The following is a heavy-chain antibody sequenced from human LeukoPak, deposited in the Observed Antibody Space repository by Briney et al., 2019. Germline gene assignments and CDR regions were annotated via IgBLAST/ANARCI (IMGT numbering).Heavy chain of an antibody. J-gene: IGHJ4*02. CDR1: GFTFSSSA. CDR3: TRLTMVRGVIIDY. D-gene: IGHD3-10*01. V-gene: IGHV3-73*01. Sequence: GESLTLSCAASGFTFSSSAMHWVRQPSGKGQEWDGRIRSKANSYATAYAASVKGRFTISRDDSKNTAYLQMNSLKTEDTAVYYGTRLTMVRGVIIDYWGQGTLVTVSS. CDR2: IRSKANSYAT.